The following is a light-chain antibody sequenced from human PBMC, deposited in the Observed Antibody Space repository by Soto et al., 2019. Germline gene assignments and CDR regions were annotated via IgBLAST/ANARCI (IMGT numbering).Light chain of an antibody. Sequence: QTVVTQPPSVSGAPGQRVTISCTGSSSNIGAGYDVHWYQQLPGAAPKLLIYRNSNRPSGVPDRFSGSKSGSSASLAITGLQAEDEADYFCQSHDSRLHGSVFGPGTKLTVL. CDR2: RNS. J-gene: IGLJ1*01. CDR3: QSHDSRLHGSV. V-gene: IGLV1-40*01. CDR1: SSNIGAGYD.